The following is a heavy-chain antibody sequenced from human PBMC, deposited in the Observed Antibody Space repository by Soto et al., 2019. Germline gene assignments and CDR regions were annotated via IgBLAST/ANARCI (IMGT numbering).Heavy chain of an antibody. Sequence: GGSLRLSCAASGFTFSSYSMNWVRQAPGKGLEWVSSISSSSSYIYYADSVKGRFTISRDNAKNSLYLQMNSLRAEDTAVYYCARVSYCSSTSCYVYYYHYYMDVWGKGTTVTVSS. V-gene: IGHV3-21*01. CDR1: GFTFSSYS. J-gene: IGHJ6*03. CDR3: ARVSYCSSTSCYVYYYHYYMDV. CDR2: ISSSSSYI. D-gene: IGHD2-2*01.